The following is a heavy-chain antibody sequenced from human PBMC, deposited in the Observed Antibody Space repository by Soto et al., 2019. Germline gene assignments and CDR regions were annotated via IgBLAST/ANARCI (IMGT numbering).Heavy chain of an antibody. J-gene: IGHJ6*02. D-gene: IGHD3-3*01. V-gene: IGHV3-7*03. CDR2: IKQDGSEK. CDR1: GFTFSSYW. CDR3: ARDLSYYDFWSNCPALDV. Sequence: EVQLVESGGGLVQPGGSLRLSCAASGFTFSSYWMSWVRQAPGKGLEWVANIKQDGSEKYYVDSVKGRFTISRDNAKNSLYLQMNSLRAEDTAVYYCARDLSYYDFWSNCPALDVWGHGTTVTVSS.